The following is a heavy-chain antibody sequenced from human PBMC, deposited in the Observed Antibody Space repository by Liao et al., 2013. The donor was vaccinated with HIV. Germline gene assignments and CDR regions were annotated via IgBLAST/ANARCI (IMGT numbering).Heavy chain of an antibody. CDR2: ISAAGST. Sequence: QVQLQESGPGLVKPSETLSLNCIVSGGSINSFSWTWIRQPAGRGLEWIGRISAAGSTKYNPSLRRRVTMSIDTSRNQFSLHLNSVTAADTGVYYCARDMWYGSGPFDPWGQGTLVTVSS. J-gene: IGHJ5*02. CDR3: ARDMWYGSGPFDP. D-gene: IGHD3-10*01. CDR1: GGSINSFS. V-gene: IGHV4-4*07.